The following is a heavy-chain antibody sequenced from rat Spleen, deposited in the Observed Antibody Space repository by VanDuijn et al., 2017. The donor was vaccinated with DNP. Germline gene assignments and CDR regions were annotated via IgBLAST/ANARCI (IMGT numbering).Heavy chain of an antibody. Sequence: VQLVESGGDLVQPGRSLKLSCAASGFTFSKYGMAWVRQAPTQGLEWIAGISSDGRTYYNSALKSRLSISRDTSKSQVFLKMNSLQTEDTAIYFCTRDDIGTTRFDYWGQGVMVTVSS. J-gene: IGHJ2*01. CDR2: ISSDGRT. D-gene: IGHD1-5*01. CDR1: GFTFSKYG. CDR3: TRDDIGTTRFDY. V-gene: IGHV2S12*01.